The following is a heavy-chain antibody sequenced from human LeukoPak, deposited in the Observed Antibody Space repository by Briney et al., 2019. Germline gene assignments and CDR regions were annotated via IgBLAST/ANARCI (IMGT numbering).Heavy chain of an antibody. J-gene: IGHJ6*03. CDR3: AKMWWQTSYYYYYMDV. CDR2: IKQDGSEK. CDR1: GFTFSSYW. Sequence: PGGSLRLSCAASGFTFSSYWMSWVRQAPGKGLEWVANIKQDGSEKYYVDSVKGRFTISRDNSKNTLYLQMNSLRAEDTAVYYCAKMWWQTSYYYYYMDVWGKGTTVTVSS. V-gene: IGHV3-7*03. D-gene: IGHD2-21*01.